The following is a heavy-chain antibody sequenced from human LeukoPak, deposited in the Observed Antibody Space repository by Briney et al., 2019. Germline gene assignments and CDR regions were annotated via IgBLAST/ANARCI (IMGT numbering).Heavy chain of an antibody. Sequence: PSETLSLTCAVYGGSFSGYYWSWIRQPPGKGLEWMGEINHSGSTNYNPSLKSRVTISVDTSKNQFSLQLNSVTPEDTAVYYCARDLTGTTDTNWFDPWGQGTLVTVSS. CDR1: GGSFSGYY. J-gene: IGHJ5*02. CDR2: INHSGST. CDR3: ARDLTGTTDTNWFDP. V-gene: IGHV4-34*01. D-gene: IGHD1-7*01.